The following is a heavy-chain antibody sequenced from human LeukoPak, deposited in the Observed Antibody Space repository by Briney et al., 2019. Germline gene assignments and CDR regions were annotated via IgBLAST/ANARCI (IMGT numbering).Heavy chain of an antibody. CDR2: ISAYNGNT. J-gene: IGHJ4*02. CDR1: GYTSTSYG. V-gene: IGHV1-18*01. D-gene: IGHD3-22*01. CDR3: ARHYYDSSGYYGNDY. Sequence: ASVKVSCKASGYTSTSYGISWVRQAPGQGLEWMGWISAYNGNTNYAQKLQGRVTMTTDTSTSTAYMELRSLRSDDTAVYYCARHYYDSSGYYGNDYWGQGTLVTVSS.